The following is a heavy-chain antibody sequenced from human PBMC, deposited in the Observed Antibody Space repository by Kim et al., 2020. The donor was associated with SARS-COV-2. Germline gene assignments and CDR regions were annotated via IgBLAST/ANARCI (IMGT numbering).Heavy chain of an antibody. CDR1: GGSFSGYY. Sequence: SETLSLTCAVYGGSFSGYYWSWIRQPPGKGLEWIGEINHSGSTNYNPSLKSRVTISVDTSKNQFSLKLSSVTAADTAVYYCASLDGGNSGSHYYYYMDVWGKGTTVTVSS. CDR3: ASLDGGNSGSHYYYYMDV. J-gene: IGHJ6*03. V-gene: IGHV4-34*01. D-gene: IGHD2-21*02. CDR2: INHSGST.